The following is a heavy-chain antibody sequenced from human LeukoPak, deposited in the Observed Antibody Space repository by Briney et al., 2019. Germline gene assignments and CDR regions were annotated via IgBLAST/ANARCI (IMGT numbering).Heavy chain of an antibody. J-gene: IGHJ6*04. Sequence: PSETLSLTCTLSGGSFSSYYWSWIRQPPGKGLEWIGYIYYSGSTNYNPSLKSRVTISVDTSKNQFSLKLSSVTATDTAEYYCARAGYSGSDFSVWGKGSTVTVSS. D-gene: IGHD5-12*01. V-gene: IGHV4-59*01. CDR3: ARAGYSGSDFSV. CDR1: GGSFSSYY. CDR2: IYYSGST.